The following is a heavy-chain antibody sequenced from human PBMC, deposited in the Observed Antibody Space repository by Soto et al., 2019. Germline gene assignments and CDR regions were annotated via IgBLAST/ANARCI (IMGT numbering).Heavy chain of an antibody. CDR2: ISSSSSNI. D-gene: IGHD3-10*01. CDR3: ARDYYYSVDV. V-gene: IGHV3-48*04. Sequence: GGSLRLSCAASGFTFSSYSMNWVRQAPGKGLEWVSYISSSSSNIYYADSVKGRFTISRDNAKNSLYLQMNSLRAEDTAVYYCARDYYYSVDVWGQGTSVTVSS. CDR1: GFTFSSYS. J-gene: IGHJ6*02.